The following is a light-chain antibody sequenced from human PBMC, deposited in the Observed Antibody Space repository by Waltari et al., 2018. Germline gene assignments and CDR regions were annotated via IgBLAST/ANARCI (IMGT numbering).Light chain of an antibody. J-gene: IGKJ2*01. V-gene: IGKV1-39*01. CDR2: AAS. CDR3: QQSYSTPYT. Sequence: DIQMTQSPSSLSASVGDRVTITCRASQSISSYLNWYQQKPGKAPKLLIYAASSLQGGVPSRFSGSGSVTDFTLTISSLQPEDFATYYCQQSYSTPYTFGQGTKLEIK. CDR1: QSISSY.